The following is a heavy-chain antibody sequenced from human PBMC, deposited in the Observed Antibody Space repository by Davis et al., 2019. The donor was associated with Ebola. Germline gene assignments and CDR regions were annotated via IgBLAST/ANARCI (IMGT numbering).Heavy chain of an antibody. CDR3: VRGHGGAT. CDR1: GYSFTSYC. CDR2: IDPSDSYT. D-gene: IGHD1-26*01. Sequence: KVSCKASGYSFTSYCISWVRQMPGKGLEWMGRIDPSDSYTNCSPSFQGHVTISADKSISTAYLQWSSLKASDTAMYYCVRGHGGATWGQGTLVTVSS. V-gene: IGHV5-10-1*01. J-gene: IGHJ4*02.